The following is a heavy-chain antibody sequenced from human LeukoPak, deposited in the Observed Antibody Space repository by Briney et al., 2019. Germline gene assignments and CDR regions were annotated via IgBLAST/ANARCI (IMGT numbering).Heavy chain of an antibody. Sequence: GGSLRLSCAASGFTFSSYAMSWVRQAPGKGLEWVSAISGGGGSTYYADSVKGRFTISRDNSKNTLYLQMNSLRAEDTAVYYCAKQSGYSEYFQHWGQGTLVTVSS. CDR1: GFTFSSYA. CDR2: ISGGGGST. D-gene: IGHD3-22*01. J-gene: IGHJ1*01. V-gene: IGHV3-23*01. CDR3: AKQSGYSEYFQH.